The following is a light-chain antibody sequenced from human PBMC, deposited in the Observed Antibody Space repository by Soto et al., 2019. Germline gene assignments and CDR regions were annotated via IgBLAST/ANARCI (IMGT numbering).Light chain of an antibody. CDR3: QQYRT. J-gene: IGKJ1*01. CDR2: EAS. CDR1: QSVSSSS. Sequence: EIGLTPSKGTLYLSPGDRATLSCRASQSVSSSSLAWYQQNPGQAPRLLIYEASSRATGIPDRFSGSGSGTDFTLTISRLEPEDFAVYYCQQYRTFGQGTKVDIK. V-gene: IGKV3-20*01.